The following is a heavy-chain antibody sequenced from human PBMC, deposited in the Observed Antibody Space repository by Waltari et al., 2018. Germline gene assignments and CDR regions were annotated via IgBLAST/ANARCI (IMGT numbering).Heavy chain of an antibody. CDR2: IYTSRST. J-gene: IGHJ4*02. CDR3: ARGYGDLPWGY. Sequence: QVQLQESGPGLVKPSQTLSLTCTVSGGSISSDSYYWSWIRQPAGKGLEWIGYIYTSRSTNYNPSLKSRVTISVDTSKNQFSLKLSSVTAADTAVYYCARGYGDLPWGYWGQGTLVTVSS. CDR1: GGSISSDSYY. D-gene: IGHD4-17*01. V-gene: IGHV4-61*09.